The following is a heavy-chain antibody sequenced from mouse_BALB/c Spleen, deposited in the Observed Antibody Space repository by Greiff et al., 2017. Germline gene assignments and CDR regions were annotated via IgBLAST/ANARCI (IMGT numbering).Heavy chain of an antibody. CDR1: GFTFSSYG. D-gene: IGHD2-14*01. V-gene: IGHV5-6-3*01. CDR3: ARDRGYRYAGYFDY. Sequence: EVQRVESGGGLVQPGGSLKLSCAASGFTFSSYGMSWVRQTPDKRLELVATINSNGGSTYYPDSVKGRFTISRDNAKNTLYLQMSSLKSEDTAMYYCARDRGYRYAGYFDYWGQGTTLTVSS. J-gene: IGHJ2*01. CDR2: INSNGGST.